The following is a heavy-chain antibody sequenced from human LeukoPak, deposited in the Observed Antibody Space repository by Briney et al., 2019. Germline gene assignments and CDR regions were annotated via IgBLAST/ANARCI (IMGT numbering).Heavy chain of an antibody. J-gene: IGHJ3*02. Sequence: PGGSLRLSCAASGFTFTSYWIGWVRQMPGKGLEWMGIIYPGYSDARYSPSFQGQVTISADKSISTAYLQWSSLKASDTAMYYCARHGDYGSGLGFNAFDIWGQGTMVTVSS. CDR1: GFTFTSYW. CDR2: IYPGYSDA. D-gene: IGHD3-10*01. CDR3: ARHGDYGSGLGFNAFDI. V-gene: IGHV5-51*01.